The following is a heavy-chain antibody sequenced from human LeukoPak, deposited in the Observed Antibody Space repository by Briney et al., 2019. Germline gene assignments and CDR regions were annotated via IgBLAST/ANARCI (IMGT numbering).Heavy chain of an antibody. D-gene: IGHD6-13*01. CDR2: TRNKANSYTT. V-gene: IGHV3-72*01. Sequence: PGGSLRLSCAASGFTFSDHYMDGVRQAPGKGLGWVGRTRNKANSYTTEDAASVKGRFSISRDDSKNSLYLQISSLKTEDTAVYYCARKSIAAAGTFDYWGQGTLVTVSS. CDR1: GFTFSDHY. J-gene: IGHJ4*02. CDR3: ARKSIAAAGTFDY.